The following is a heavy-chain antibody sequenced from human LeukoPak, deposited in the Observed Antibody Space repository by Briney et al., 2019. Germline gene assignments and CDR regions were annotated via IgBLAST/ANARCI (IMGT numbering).Heavy chain of an antibody. CDR2: LSSRSRYI. Sequence: GGSLRLSCAASGFTFSNYAMTWVRQAPGKGLEWVSSLSSRSRYIYYADSLKGRFTISRDNAKNSLYLEMNSLRAEDTAVYYCARGSSGTYFQFIDYWGQGTLVTVSS. CDR3: ARGSSGTYFQFIDY. D-gene: IGHD1-26*01. J-gene: IGHJ4*02. CDR1: GFTFSNYA. V-gene: IGHV3-21*01.